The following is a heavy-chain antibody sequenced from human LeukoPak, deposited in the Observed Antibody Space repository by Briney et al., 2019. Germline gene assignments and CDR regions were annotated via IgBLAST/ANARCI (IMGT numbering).Heavy chain of an antibody. CDR2: ISWNSGSI. CDR3: AKPQYYYDSSGYCFDY. CDR1: GFTFDDYA. Sequence: GGSLRLSCAASGFTFDDYAMHWVRQAPGKGLEWVSGISWNSGSIGYADSVKGRFTISRDNAKNSLYLQMNSLRAEDTALYYCAKPQYYYDSSGYCFDYWGQGTLVTVSS. J-gene: IGHJ4*02. D-gene: IGHD3-22*01. V-gene: IGHV3-9*01.